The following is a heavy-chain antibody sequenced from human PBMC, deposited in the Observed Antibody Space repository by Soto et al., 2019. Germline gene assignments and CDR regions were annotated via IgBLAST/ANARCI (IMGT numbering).Heavy chain of an antibody. V-gene: IGHV1-69*06. CDR1: GGNFSSYA. CDR3: ARTREHDRAIVLSKAYYGMDV. D-gene: IGHD2-2*01. J-gene: IGHJ6*02. Sequence: HVQLVQSGAEVKKPGSSVNVSCKASGGNFSSYAISWVRQAPGQGLEWMGVIIPISGTANYAQKSQGRFKIPADKSSSTIYLELGGLRSEYTAVYYCARTREHDRAIVLSKAYYGMDVWGQGTTVTVSS. CDR2: IIPISGTA.